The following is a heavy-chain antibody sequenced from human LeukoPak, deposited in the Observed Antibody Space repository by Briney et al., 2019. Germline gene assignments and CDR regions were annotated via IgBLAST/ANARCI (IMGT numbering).Heavy chain of an antibody. CDR3: ARDEADYYYYMDV. D-gene: IGHD6-19*01. Sequence: ASVKVSCKASGYTFTGYYMHWARQAPGQGLEWMGWINPNSGGTNYAQKFQGRVTMTRDTSISTAYMELSRLRSDDTTVYYCARDEADYYYYMDVWGKGTTVTVSS. V-gene: IGHV1-2*02. CDR2: INPNSGGT. CDR1: GYTFTGYY. J-gene: IGHJ6*03.